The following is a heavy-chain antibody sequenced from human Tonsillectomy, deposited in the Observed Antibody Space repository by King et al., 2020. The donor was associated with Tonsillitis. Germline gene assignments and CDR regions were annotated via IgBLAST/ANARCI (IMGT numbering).Heavy chain of an antibody. V-gene: IGHV4-61*02. CDR1: GGSISSASYY. J-gene: IGHJ4*02. Sequence: QLQESGPGLVKPSQTLSLTCNVSGGSISSASYYWSWIRQPAGKGLEWIGRMYTSGRTNYNPSLKGRVNISVDTSKNQFSLKLSSVTAADTAVYYCARGGGLLCSTTSCLDYWGQGTLVTVSS. D-gene: IGHD2-2*01. CDR3: ARGGGLLCSTTSCLDY. CDR2: MYTSGRT.